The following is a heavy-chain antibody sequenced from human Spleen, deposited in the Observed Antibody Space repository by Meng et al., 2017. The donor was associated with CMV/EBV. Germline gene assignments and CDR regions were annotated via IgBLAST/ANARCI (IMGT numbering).Heavy chain of an antibody. Sequence: GGSLRLSCAASGFTFSSYGIHWVRQAPGKGLQWVAFVLSDGTTEYYSDSVKGRFTISRDNAKNSLYLQMNSLRAEDTAVYYCARGGLTGEIYFDYWGQGTLVTVSS. CDR3: ARGGLTGEIYFDY. CDR2: VLSDGTTE. D-gene: IGHD3-16*01. CDR1: GFTFSSYG. J-gene: IGHJ4*02. V-gene: IGHV3-33*01.